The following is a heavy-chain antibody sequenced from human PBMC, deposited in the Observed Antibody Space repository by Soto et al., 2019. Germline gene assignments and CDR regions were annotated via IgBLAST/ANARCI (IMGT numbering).Heavy chain of an antibody. Sequence: QVQLVRSGAEVKKPGASVKVSCKASGYTFTSYGISWVRQAPGQGLEWMGWISAYNGNTNYAQKLQGRVTMTTDTSTSTAYMELRSLRSDDTAVYYCARVSPVKYSSSWYEAGFGPADIWGQGTMVTVSS. J-gene: IGHJ3*02. V-gene: IGHV1-18*01. CDR3: ARVSPVKYSSSWYEAGFGPADI. D-gene: IGHD6-13*01. CDR2: ISAYNGNT. CDR1: GYTFTSYG.